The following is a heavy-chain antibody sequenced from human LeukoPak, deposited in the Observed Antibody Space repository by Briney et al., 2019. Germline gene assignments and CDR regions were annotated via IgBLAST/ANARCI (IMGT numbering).Heavy chain of an antibody. CDR1: GYSFHDSP. CDR2: IRSKDQNSAT. D-gene: IGHD2-21*01. CDR3: ESSITKAGGS. J-gene: IGHJ5*02. V-gene: IGHV3-73*01. Sequence: PGGTLRLSYAASGYSFHDSPIHCVRQASGKGLEWGGRIRSKDQNSATAYAESGKGRFTISRDNSKNMAYLQMNSLRIEDTAVYNCESSITKAGGSWGQGTLVTVSS.